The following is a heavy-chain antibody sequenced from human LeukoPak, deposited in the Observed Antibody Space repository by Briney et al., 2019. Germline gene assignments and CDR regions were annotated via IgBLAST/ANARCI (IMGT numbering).Heavy chain of an antibody. CDR1: GFTFSSYA. Sequence: PGGSLRLSCAASGFTFSSYAMHWVRQAPGKGLEWVAVISYDGSNKYYADSVKGRFTISRDNSKNTLYLQMNSLRAEDTAVYYCARERVVLWFAYGAFDIWGQGTMVTVSS. J-gene: IGHJ3*02. CDR3: ARERVVLWFAYGAFDI. V-gene: IGHV3-30*04. CDR2: ISYDGSNK. D-gene: IGHD3-10*01.